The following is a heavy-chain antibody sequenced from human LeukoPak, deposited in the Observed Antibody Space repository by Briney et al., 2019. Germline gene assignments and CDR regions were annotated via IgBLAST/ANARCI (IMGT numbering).Heavy chain of an antibody. J-gene: IGHJ4*02. CDR1: GFTFSNYS. CDR2: ISSSGSTI. Sequence: GGSLRLSCAASGFTFSNYSMNWVRQAPGKGLEWISYISSSGSTIYYADSVKGRFTLSRDNGKQSLFVQMNSLRAEDTAVYYCARGTLYYGSESYDYWGQGTLVIVSS. CDR3: ARGTLYYGSESYDY. D-gene: IGHD3-10*01. V-gene: IGHV3-48*04.